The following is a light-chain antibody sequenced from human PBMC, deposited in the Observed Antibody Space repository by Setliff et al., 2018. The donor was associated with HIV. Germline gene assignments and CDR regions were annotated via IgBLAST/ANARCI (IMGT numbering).Light chain of an antibody. CDR2: EVS. CDR1: SNDVGGYNY. V-gene: IGLV2-14*01. J-gene: IGLJ1*01. Sequence: QSALTQPASVSGSPGQSITISCTGSSNDVGGYNYVSWYQQRPGKAPKLMISEVSNRPSVVSNRFSGSKSGNTASLTISGLQAEDEADYYCSSYTSGSTRVFGTGTKVTVL. CDR3: SSYTSGSTRV.